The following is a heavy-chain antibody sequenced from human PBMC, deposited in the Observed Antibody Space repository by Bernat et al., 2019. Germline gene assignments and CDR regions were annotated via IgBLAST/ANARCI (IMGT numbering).Heavy chain of an antibody. CDR3: ARMDGAFDY. D-gene: IGHD1-26*01. CDR2: ISYDGSNK. CDR1: GFTFSSYA. J-gene: IGHJ4*02. Sequence: QVQLVESGGGVVQPGRSLRLSCAASGFTFSSYAMHWVRQAPGKGLEWVAVISYDGSNKYYADSVKGRFTISRDNSKNTLYLQMNSLRAEDTAVYYCARMDGAFDYWGQGTLVTVYS. V-gene: IGHV3-30-3*01.